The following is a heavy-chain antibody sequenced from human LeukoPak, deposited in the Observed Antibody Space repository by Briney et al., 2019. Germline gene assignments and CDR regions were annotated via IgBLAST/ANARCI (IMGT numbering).Heavy chain of an antibody. D-gene: IGHD3-22*01. CDR2: ISNNGGYT. CDR1: GFTFSSSA. CDR3: AKGSYYDSSGSFYFDY. V-gene: IGHV3-23*01. Sequence: GGSLRLSCAASGFTFSSSAMSWVRQAPGKGLEWVSAISNNGGYTYYADPVQGRFTISRDNSKNTLYVQVNSLGAEDTAAYYCAKGSYYDSSGSFYFDYWGQGTLVTVSS. J-gene: IGHJ4*02.